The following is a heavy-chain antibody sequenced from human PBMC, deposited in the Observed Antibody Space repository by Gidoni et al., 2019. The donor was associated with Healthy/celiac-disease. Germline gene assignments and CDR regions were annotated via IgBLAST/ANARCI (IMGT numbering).Heavy chain of an antibody. D-gene: IGHD2-2*01. CDR3: AKDQNIVVVPAAIIYYYYGMDV. Sequence: QVQLVESGGGVVQPGRSLRLSCAASGFTFSSYGMHWVRQAPGTGLEGVSVISYDGSNKYYADSVKGRFTISRDNSKNTLYLQMNSLRAEDTAVYYCAKDQNIVVVPAAIIYYYYGMDVWGQGTTVTVSS. CDR2: ISYDGSNK. CDR1: GFTFSSYG. V-gene: IGHV3-30*18. J-gene: IGHJ6*02.